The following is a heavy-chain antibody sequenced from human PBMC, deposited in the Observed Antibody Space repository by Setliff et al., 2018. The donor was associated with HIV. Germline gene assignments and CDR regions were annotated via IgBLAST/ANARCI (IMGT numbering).Heavy chain of an antibody. J-gene: IGHJ4*02. V-gene: IGHV3-23*01. Sequence: GGSLRLSCAASGFTFSTYTMNWVRQAPGKGLEWVSGIIGSGASTYYADFAEDRFTISRDNSRNTLYLQMNDLTADDTAIYYCVKEYHTEVTDTRVANYFDYWGQGTLVTVSS. D-gene: IGHD4-4*01. CDR2: IIGSGAST. CDR1: GFTFSTYT. CDR3: VKEYHTEVTDTRVANYFDY.